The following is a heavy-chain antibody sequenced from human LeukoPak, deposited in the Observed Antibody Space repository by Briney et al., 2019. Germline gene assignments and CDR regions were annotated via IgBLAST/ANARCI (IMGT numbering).Heavy chain of an antibody. CDR1: GFSFSSYW. D-gene: IGHD1-1*01. J-gene: IGHJ6*03. Sequence: PGGSLRLSCAASGFSFSSYWMHWVRQAPGKGLVWVSRSNPDGSTTTYADSVKGRFTISRDNAKNTLYLQMNSLRAEDTALYFCARDATTEIGTVYMDVWGKGTTVTISS. CDR3: ARDATTEIGTVYMDV. CDR2: SNPDGSTT. V-gene: IGHV3-74*03.